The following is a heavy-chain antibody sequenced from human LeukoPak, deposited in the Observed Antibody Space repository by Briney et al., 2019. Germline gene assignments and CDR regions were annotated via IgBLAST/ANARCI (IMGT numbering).Heavy chain of an antibody. D-gene: IGHD6-6*01. Sequence: PSETLSLTCTVSGGSISSSSYYWGWIRQPPGKGLEWIGNIYYSGSTYYNPSLKSRVTISVDTSKNQFSLKLSSVTAADTAVYYCARLGPVDKIAARPHVDYWGQGTLVTVSS. CDR2: IYYSGST. CDR1: GGSISSSSYY. V-gene: IGHV4-39*01. J-gene: IGHJ4*02. CDR3: ARLGPVDKIAARPHVDY.